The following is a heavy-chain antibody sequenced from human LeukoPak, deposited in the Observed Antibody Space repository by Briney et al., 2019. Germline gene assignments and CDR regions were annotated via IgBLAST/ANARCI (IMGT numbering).Heavy chain of an antibody. CDR1: GFVFGDYG. CDR2: VRNDGSDK. V-gene: IGHV3-30*02. CDR3: AKHYYGSGSQKYYLDY. J-gene: IGHJ4*02. D-gene: IGHD3-10*01. Sequence: GGSLRLSCAASGFVFGDYGMHWVRQAPGKGLEWVTLVRNDGSDKYYADSVKGRFTISRDNSKNTLYLQMNSLRTRDTAVFYSAKHYYGSGSQKYYLDYWGQGTLVTVSS.